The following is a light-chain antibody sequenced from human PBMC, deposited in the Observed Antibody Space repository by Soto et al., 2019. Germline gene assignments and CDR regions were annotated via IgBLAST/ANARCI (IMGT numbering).Light chain of an antibody. CDR1: QSDSSSY. Sequence: EIVMTQAPGTLSLSPVERATLSCRASQSDSSSYLAWYQQKPGQAPRHLIYGAASRATDIPDRFSGSGSGTDLTLTISSLEPEDFAVYYCQQYGSSRGTFGQGTKLELK. J-gene: IGKJ2*02. CDR2: GAA. CDR3: QQYGSSRGT. V-gene: IGKV3-20*01.